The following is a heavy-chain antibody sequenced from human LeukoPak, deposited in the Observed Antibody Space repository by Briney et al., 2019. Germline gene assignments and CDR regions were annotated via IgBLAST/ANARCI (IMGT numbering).Heavy chain of an antibody. D-gene: IGHD3-3*01. V-gene: IGHV4-34*01. CDR2: INHSGST. J-gene: IGHJ6*02. CDR1: GGSFSGYY. CDR3: ARVRYDFWSGTRAGMDV. Sequence: SETLSLTCAVYGGSFSGYYWSWIRQPPGKGLEWIGEINHSGSTNYNPSLKSRVTISVDTSKNQFSLKLSSVTAADTAVYYCARVRYDFWSGTRAGMDVWGQGTTVTASS.